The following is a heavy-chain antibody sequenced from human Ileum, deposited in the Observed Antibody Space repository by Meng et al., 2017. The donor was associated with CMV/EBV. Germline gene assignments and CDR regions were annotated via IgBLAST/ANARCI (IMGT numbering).Heavy chain of an antibody. CDR1: GFALSDSGVG. J-gene: IGHJ4*02. Sequence: QNHLKESGLTLVQPTQNLTLTCTCSGFALSDSGVGVGWIRQPPGKALGWLALIYWDDDKRYSPSLKSRLTITKDTSNNQVVLIMTNMDPVDTATYYCAHSSDYYDSSGELDYWGQGTLVTVSS. D-gene: IGHD3-22*01. V-gene: IGHV2-5*02. CDR2: IYWDDDK. CDR3: AHSSDYYDSSGELDY.